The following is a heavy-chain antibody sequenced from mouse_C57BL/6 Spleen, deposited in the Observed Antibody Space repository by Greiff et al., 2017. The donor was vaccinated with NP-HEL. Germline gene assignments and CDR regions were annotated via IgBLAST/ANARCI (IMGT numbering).Heavy chain of an antibody. D-gene: IGHD3-2*02. J-gene: IGHJ2*01. V-gene: IGHV1-59*01. CDR2: IDPSDSYT. Sequence: QVQLKQPGAELVRPGTSVKLSCKASGYTFTSYWMHWVKQRPGQGLEWIGVIDPSDSYTNYNQKFKGKATLTVDTSSSTAYMQLSSLTSEDSAVYYCARTAQAYNFDYWGQGTTLTVSS. CDR1: GYTFTSYW. CDR3: ARTAQAYNFDY.